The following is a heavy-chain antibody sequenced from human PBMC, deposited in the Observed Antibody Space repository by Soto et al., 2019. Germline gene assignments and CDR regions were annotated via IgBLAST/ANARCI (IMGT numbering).Heavy chain of an antibody. V-gene: IGHV4-61*01. J-gene: IGHJ6*02. D-gene: IGHD5-12*01. Sequence: QVQLQESGPGLVKPSETLSLTCTVSGGSVSSGSYYWSWIRQPPGKGLEWIGYIYYSGSTNYTPSLKSRVTISVDTSKNQFSLKLSSVTAADTAVYYCAREKCGYAFYGMDVWGQGTTVTVSS. CDR2: IYYSGST. CDR1: GGSVSSGSYY. CDR3: AREKCGYAFYGMDV.